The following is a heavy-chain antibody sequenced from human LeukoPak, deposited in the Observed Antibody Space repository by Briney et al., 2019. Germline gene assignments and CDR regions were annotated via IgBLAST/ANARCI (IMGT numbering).Heavy chain of an antibody. CDR3: TRGNYDLGDY. V-gene: IGHV3-49*03. J-gene: IGHJ4*02. D-gene: IGHD3-3*01. CDR2: IRTKAYGGTT. CDR1: GFTFGDYA. Sequence: PGGSLRLSCTTSGFTFGDYAMSWFRQAPGKGLEWVGFIRTKAYGGTTEYAASVKGRFTISRDDSKSIAYLQMNGLKTEDTAVYYCTRGNYDLGDYWGQGTLVTVSS.